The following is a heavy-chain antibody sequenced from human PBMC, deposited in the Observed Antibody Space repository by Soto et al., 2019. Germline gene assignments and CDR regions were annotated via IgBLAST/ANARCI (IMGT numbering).Heavy chain of an antibody. J-gene: IGHJ6*02. CDR1: GFSLSNPRMG. CDR3: ARIQGRPGYYYDGMDA. Sequence: QVTLKESGPVLVKPTETLTLTCTVSGFSLSNPRMGVSWIRQPPGKALEWVAHIFSSDEKSYSTSLKTRLTISKDTSKSQVVLIMTNMDPVDTATYYCARIQGRPGYYYDGMDAWGQGTTVTVSS. V-gene: IGHV2-26*01. CDR2: IFSSDEK.